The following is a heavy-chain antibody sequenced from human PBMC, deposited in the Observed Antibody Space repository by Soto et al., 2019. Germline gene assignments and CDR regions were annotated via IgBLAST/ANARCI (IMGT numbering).Heavy chain of an antibody. Sequence: QVQLQESGPGLVKPSETLSLTCTVSSGSIINYYWGWIRQPPGKGLEWIGFVYYRGSTNYNSFLTSRVSLSVDMSRQQPSLNHNSVAAADTAVYYCASRLTLATTTGDAFDLWGQGTMVTVSS. J-gene: IGHJ3*01. D-gene: IGHD4-17*01. CDR2: VYYRGST. CDR1: SGSIINYY. CDR3: ASRLTLATTTGDAFDL. V-gene: IGHV4-59*01.